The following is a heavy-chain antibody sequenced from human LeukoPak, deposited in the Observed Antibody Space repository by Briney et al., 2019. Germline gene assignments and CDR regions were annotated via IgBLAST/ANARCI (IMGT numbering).Heavy chain of an antibody. V-gene: IGHV3-30-3*01. Sequence: HPGRSLRLSCAASGFTFSSYAMHWVRQAPGKGLEWVAVISYDGSNKYYADSVKGRFTISRDNSKNTLYLQMNSLRAEDTAVYYCARSYDSSGCYYYFDYWGQGTLVTVSS. CDR1: GFTFSSYA. J-gene: IGHJ4*02. D-gene: IGHD3-22*01. CDR3: ARSYDSSGCYYYFDY. CDR2: ISYDGSNK.